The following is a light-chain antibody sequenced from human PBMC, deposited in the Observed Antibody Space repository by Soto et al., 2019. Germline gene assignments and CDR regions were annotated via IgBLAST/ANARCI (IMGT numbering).Light chain of an antibody. J-gene: IGKJ2*01. V-gene: IGKV1-39*01. CDR3: QQTYKTPYT. CDR2: AAS. CDR1: QSINTY. Sequence: DIPMTQSPPSLSASVGDRVTITCRASQSINTYLNWYQKKAGEAPNLLIFAASSLQSGIPSRFSGSGSGTDFTLIISSLQPEDSATYFCQQTYKTPYTFGQGTNLEI.